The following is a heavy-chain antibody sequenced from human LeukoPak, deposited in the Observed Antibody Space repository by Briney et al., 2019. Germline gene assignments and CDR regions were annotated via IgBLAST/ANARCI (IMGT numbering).Heavy chain of an antibody. Sequence: GGSLRLSCAASGFTFSSYAKSWVRQAPGKGLEWVSAISGSGGSTYYADSVKGRFTISRDNSKNTLYLQMNSLRAEDTAVYYCAKAGLGELSFWYFDYWGQGTLVTVSS. V-gene: IGHV3-23*01. J-gene: IGHJ4*02. D-gene: IGHD3-16*02. CDR1: GFTFSSYA. CDR3: AKAGLGELSFWYFDY. CDR2: ISGSGGST.